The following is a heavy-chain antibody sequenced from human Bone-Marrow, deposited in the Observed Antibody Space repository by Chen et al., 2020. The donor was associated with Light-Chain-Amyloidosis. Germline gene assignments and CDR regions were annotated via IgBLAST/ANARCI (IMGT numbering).Heavy chain of an antibody. D-gene: IGHD6-19*01. Sequence: QVQLQQWGAGPLKPSETLSLTCAVYGGSSSGYYWRWVRRPPGKGLEWIGEINHSGSTNYTPSLKSRVTISVDTSKNQFSLKLSSVTAADTAVYYCARAYSSGWSVDYWGQGTLVTVSS. V-gene: IGHV4-34*01. J-gene: IGHJ4*02. CDR1: GGSSSGYY. CDR2: INHSGST. CDR3: ARAYSSGWSVDY.